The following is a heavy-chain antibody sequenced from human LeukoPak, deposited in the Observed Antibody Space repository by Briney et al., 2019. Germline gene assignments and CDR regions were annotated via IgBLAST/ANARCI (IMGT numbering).Heavy chain of an antibody. V-gene: IGHV3-23*01. Sequence: PGRSLRLSCAASGFTFSSYGMSWVRQAPGKGLEWVSAISGSGGSTYYADSVKGRFTISRDNSKNTLYLQMNSLRAEDTAVYYCAKGKLSYYDTWFDPWGQGTLVTVSS. CDR3: AKGKLSYYDTWFDP. J-gene: IGHJ5*02. CDR1: GFTFSSYG. D-gene: IGHD3-22*01. CDR2: ISGSGGST.